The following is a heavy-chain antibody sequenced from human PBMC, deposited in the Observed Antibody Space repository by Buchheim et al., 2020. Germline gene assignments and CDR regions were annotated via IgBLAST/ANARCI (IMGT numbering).Heavy chain of an antibody. V-gene: IGHV4-39*01. CDR1: GGSFSSSSYS. CDR2: ISYGGTT. Sequence: QLQLQESGPGLVKPSETVSLTCSVSGGSFSSSSYSWGWVRQPPGKGLEWIGIISYGGTTFYNPSLKRRVPISEDTSKKQFSLSRPSVPAANTPIYYWARLDRGGAARRGGGWFDPGGKGPL. CDR3: ARLDRGGAARRGGGWFDP. D-gene: IGHD6-6*01. J-gene: IGHJ5*02.